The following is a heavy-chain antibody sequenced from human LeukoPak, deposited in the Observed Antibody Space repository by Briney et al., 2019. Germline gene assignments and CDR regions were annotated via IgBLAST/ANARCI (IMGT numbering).Heavy chain of an antibody. J-gene: IGHJ4*02. CDR2: MNPNSGNT. CDR1: GYTFTSYD. D-gene: IGHD6-13*01. V-gene: IGHV1-8*01. Sequence: ASVKVSYKASGYTFTSYDTNWVRQATGQGLEWMGWMNPNSGNTGYAQKFQGRVTMTRNTSISTAYMELSSLRFEDTAVYYCARGWGWTGIAAAGIDYWGQGTLVTVSS. CDR3: ARGWGWTGIAAAGIDY.